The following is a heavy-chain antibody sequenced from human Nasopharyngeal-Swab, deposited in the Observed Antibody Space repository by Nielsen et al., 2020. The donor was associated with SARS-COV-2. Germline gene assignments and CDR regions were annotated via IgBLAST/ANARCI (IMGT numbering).Heavy chain of an antibody. CDR2: ITGTGGST. CDR3: AKPLGGYCIRTTCYAAFDM. V-gene: IGHV3-23*01. D-gene: IGHD2-2*01. Sequence: GESLKISCAASGFTFSNYAMSWVRQAPGKGLEWVSHITGTGGSTYYADSVKGRFTISRDNSKDTLYLQMNSLRAEDTAVYYCAKPLGGYCIRTTCYAAFDMWGQGTMVTVSS. J-gene: IGHJ3*02. CDR1: GFTFSNYA.